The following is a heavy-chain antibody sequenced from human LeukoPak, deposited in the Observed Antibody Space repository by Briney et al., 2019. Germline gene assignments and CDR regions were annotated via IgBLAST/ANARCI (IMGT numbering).Heavy chain of an antibody. Sequence: ASVKVSCKASGYTFTGYYMHWVRQAPGQGLEWMGRINPNSGGTNYAQKFQGRVTMTRDTSISTAYMELSRLRSDDTAVYYCARHLDFWSGLEDYWGQGTLVTASS. CDR2: INPNSGGT. CDR3: ARHLDFWSGLEDY. D-gene: IGHD3-3*01. V-gene: IGHV1-2*06. CDR1: GYTFTGYY. J-gene: IGHJ4*02.